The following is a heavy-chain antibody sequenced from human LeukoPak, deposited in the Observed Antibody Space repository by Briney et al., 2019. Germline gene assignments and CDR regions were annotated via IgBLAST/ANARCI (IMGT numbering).Heavy chain of an antibody. Sequence: SETLSLTCTVSGGSVSSGSYYWSWIRQPPGKGLEWIGYIYYSGSTNYNPSLKSRVTISVDTSKNQFSLKLSSVTAADTAVYYCAGGRSGSYYNPSWFDPWGQGTLVTVSS. V-gene: IGHV4-61*01. D-gene: IGHD3-10*01. J-gene: IGHJ5*02. CDR2: IYYSGST. CDR3: AGGRSGSYYNPSWFDP. CDR1: GGSVSSGSYY.